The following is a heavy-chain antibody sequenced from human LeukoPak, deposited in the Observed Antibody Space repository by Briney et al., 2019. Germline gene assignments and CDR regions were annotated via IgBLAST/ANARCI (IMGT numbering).Heavy chain of an antibody. D-gene: IGHD4-17*01. CDR2: IYTGGST. Sequence: GGSLGLSCTASGFTVSGNYMTWVRQAPGKGLESVSVIYTGGSTYYVESVRGRFTISRDNSKNTLYLQMNSLSAEDTAVYYCAGPYSGDYIHGFDYWGQGTLVTVSS. V-gene: IGHV3-66*04. CDR1: GFTVSGNY. CDR3: AGPYSGDYIHGFDY. J-gene: IGHJ4*02.